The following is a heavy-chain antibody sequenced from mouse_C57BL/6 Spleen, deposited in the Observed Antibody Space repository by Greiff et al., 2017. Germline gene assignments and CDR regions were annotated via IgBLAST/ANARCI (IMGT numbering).Heavy chain of an antibody. CDR1: GYTFTSYW. CDR2: IYPSDSET. D-gene: IGHD3-2*02. CDR3: ARGYSSGYGY. J-gene: IGHJ2*01. V-gene: IGHV1-61*01. Sequence: QVQLQQPGAELVRPGSSVKLSCKASGYTFTSYWMDWVKQRPGQGLEWIGNIYPSDSETHYNQKFKDKATLTVDKSSSTAYMQLSSLTSEDSAVYYCARGYSSGYGYWGQGTTLTVSS.